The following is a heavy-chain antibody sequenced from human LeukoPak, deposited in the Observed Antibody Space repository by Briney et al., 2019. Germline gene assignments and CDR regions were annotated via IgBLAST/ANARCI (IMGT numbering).Heavy chain of an antibody. V-gene: IGHV3-72*01. Sequence: PGGSLRLSCAASGFTFSDHYMDWVRQAPGKGLEWVGRTGNKANSYTTKYAASVKGRFTISRDDSKNSLYLQMNGLKTEDTAVYYCAKERGYEDYYFDYWGQGTLVTVSS. CDR3: AKERGYEDYYFDY. CDR1: GFTFSDHY. J-gene: IGHJ4*02. D-gene: IGHD3-10*01. CDR2: TGNKANSYTT.